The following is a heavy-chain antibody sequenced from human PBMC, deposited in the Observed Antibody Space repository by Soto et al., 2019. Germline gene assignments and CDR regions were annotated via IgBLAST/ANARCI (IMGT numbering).Heavy chain of an antibody. Sequence: QVQLVQSGAEVKRPGSSVKVSCKASGDTFTFYSINWVRQAPGLGLEWMGRVNPILRMSNYAQRVQGRVTMTADKSTSTAYMELSSLRSEDTAIYYCASSYGSGYRAFDFCGQGALVTVSS. V-gene: IGHV1-69*02. CDR2: VNPILRMS. D-gene: IGHD3-10*01. CDR3: ASSYGSGYRAFDF. J-gene: IGHJ4*02. CDR1: GDTFTFYS.